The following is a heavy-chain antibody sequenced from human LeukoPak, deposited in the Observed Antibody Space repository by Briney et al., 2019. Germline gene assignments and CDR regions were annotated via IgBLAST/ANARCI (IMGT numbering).Heavy chain of an antibody. D-gene: IGHD3-22*01. CDR2: IYYSGST. V-gene: IGHV4-39*01. CDR3: ARQEHYYDSSWGPWDY. Sequence: PSETLSLTCTVSGGSISSSSYYWGWIRQPPGKGLEWIGSIYYSGSTYYNPSLKSRVTISVDTSKNQFSLKLSSVTAADTAVYYCARQEHYYDSSWGPWDYWGQGTLVTVSS. CDR1: GGSISSSSYY. J-gene: IGHJ4*02.